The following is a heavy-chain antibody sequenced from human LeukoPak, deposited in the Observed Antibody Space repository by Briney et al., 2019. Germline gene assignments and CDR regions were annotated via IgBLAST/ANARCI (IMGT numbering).Heavy chain of an antibody. Sequence: GGSLRLSCAASGFVFSNYAMSWVRQAPGKGQEWVSAIGGRDGGTYYADSVKGRFTVSRDDPKNTLYLQMNTLRVEDTAVYYCAKWGDYDILTGYYGSDYWGHGTLVTVSS. CDR1: GFVFSNYA. D-gene: IGHD3-9*01. J-gene: IGHJ4*01. V-gene: IGHV3-23*01. CDR3: AKWGDYDILTGYYGSDY. CDR2: IGGRDGGT.